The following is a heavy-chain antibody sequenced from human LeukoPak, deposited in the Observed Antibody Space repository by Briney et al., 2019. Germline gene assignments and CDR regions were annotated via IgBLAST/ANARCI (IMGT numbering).Heavy chain of an antibody. V-gene: IGHV3-66*01. D-gene: IGHD3-10*01. J-gene: IGHJ4*02. CDR2: IYSGGST. Sequence: GGSLRLSCAASGFTVSSNYMSWVRQAPGKGLEWVSVIYSGGSTYYADSVKGRFTISRDNSKNTLYLQMNSLRAEDTVVYYCARDKEWFGELLDYWGQGTLVTVSS. CDR3: ARDKEWFGELLDY. CDR1: GFTVSSNY.